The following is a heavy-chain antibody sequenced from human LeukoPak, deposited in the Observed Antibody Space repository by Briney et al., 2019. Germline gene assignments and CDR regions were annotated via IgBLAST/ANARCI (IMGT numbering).Heavy chain of an antibody. V-gene: IGHV3-15*01. CDR1: GFTLSDAW. CDR2: IKSKSDGGAT. J-gene: IGHJ4*02. D-gene: IGHD3-16*01. Sequence: KPGESLRLSSAASGFTLSDAWMTWVRQAPGKGLEWVGRIKSKSDGGATDYAAPVKGRFTISRDDSKSTLYLQMNSLKTEDTAVYYCTTDLWQWGQGTLVTVCS. CDR3: TTDLWQ.